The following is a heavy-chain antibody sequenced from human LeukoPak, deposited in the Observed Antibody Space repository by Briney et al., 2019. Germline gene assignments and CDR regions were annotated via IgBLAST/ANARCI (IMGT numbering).Heavy chain of an antibody. CDR1: GASINSYY. Sequence: PSETLSLTCSVSGASINSYYWTWIRQPPGKGLEWVGSIYYSRSTNYNPSLRSRAAISKDTSKNQFSLKLNSVTAADTAVYYCARDDAWYSYWGQGTLVTVSS. D-gene: IGHD6-13*01. CDR3: ARDDAWYSY. CDR2: IYYSRST. J-gene: IGHJ4*02. V-gene: IGHV4-59*01.